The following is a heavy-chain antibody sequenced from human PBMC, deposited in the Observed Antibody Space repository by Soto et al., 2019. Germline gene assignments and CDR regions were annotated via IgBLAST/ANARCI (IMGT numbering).Heavy chain of an antibody. Sequence: QVQLQESGPGLVKPSDTLSLTCAVSGYSISSSNWWGWIRQPPGKGLEWIGYIYYSGSTYYNPSLKSRVXXSXDXPKNQFSLKLSSVTAVDTAVYYCARTAYGSGSSFDYWGPGTLVTVSS. CDR3: ARTAYGSGSSFDY. CDR2: IYYSGST. D-gene: IGHD3-10*01. J-gene: IGHJ4*02. CDR1: GYSISSSNW. V-gene: IGHV4-28*01.